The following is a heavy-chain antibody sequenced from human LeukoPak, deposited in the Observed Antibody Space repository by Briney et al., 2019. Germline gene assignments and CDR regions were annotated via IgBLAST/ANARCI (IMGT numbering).Heavy chain of an antibody. CDR1: GFTFSSYA. Sequence: GGSLRLSCAASGFTFSSYAMHWVRQAPGKGLEWVAVISYDGSNKYYADSVKGRFTISRDNSKNTLYLQMNSLRAEDTAVYYCARAQGGVGSGLFDYWGQGTLVTVSS. D-gene: IGHD3-16*01. CDR3: ARAQGGVGSGLFDY. CDR2: ISYDGSNK. J-gene: IGHJ4*02. V-gene: IGHV3-30*04.